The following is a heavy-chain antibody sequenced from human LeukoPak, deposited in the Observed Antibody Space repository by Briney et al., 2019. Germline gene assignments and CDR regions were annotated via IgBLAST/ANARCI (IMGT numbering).Heavy chain of an antibody. J-gene: IGHJ4*02. CDR3: VRRGYDLDY. CDR1: GFIFSNYW. D-gene: IGHD5-12*01. CDR2: INSDGSST. V-gene: IGHV3-74*01. Sequence: PGGSLRLSCAASGFIFSNYWMYWVRQAPGKGLVWVSRINSDGSSTTYADSVKGRFTVSRDNAKNTLYLQMNSLRAEDTAVYYCVRRGYDLDYWGQGTLVTVSS.